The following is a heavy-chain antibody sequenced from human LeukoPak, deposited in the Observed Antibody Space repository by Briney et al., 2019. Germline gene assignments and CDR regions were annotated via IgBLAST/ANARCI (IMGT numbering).Heavy chain of an antibody. J-gene: IGHJ4*02. Sequence: GGSLRLSCAASGFSVSSTYLTWVRQAPGKDLEWLSVLYSNGIISYADSVKGRFTISRDSSENAVYLQMDSLRPEDTALYFCARGKLYSYETTSYYGPFDCWGQGTLVTVSS. CDR2: LYSNGII. CDR1: GFSVSSTY. V-gene: IGHV3-53*01. CDR3: ARGKLYSYETTSYYGPFDC. D-gene: IGHD3-22*01.